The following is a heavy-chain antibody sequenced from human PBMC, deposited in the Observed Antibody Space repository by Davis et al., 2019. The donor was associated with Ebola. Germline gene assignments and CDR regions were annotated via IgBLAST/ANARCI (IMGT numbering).Heavy chain of an antibody. CDR1: GFSFSYDW. J-gene: IGHJ4*02. CDR2: INTDGSFT. Sequence: GESLKISCTASGFSFSYDWVHWVRQPPGKGLEWVARINTDGSFTGYVESVKGRFTIYRDNAKNTLFLQMNSLRADDTAVYYCARDVAGRAGYWGQGTLVTVSS. D-gene: IGHD1-14*01. CDR3: ARDVAGRAGY. V-gene: IGHV3-74*01.